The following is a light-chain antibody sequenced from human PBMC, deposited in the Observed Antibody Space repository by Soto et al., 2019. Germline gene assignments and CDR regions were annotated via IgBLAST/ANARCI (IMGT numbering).Light chain of an antibody. Sequence: DDHLPRSPSFLSGSVGDCVTITCRASPGISSFLAWYQQKPGKAPNLLMYAASTLQSGVPSRFSGGESGTEYTLTISSLQPEDSATYYCQQLYIFPLTSGQRTRLEIK. CDR2: AAS. CDR1: PGISSF. CDR3: QQLYIFPLT. J-gene: IGKJ5*01. V-gene: IGKV1-9*01.